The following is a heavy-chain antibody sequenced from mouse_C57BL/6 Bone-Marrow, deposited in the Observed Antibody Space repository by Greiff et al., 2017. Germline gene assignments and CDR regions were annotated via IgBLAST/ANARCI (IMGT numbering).Heavy chain of an antibody. V-gene: IGHV1-64*01. CDR3: ATAQSTWWGFAD. J-gene: IGHJ3*01. D-gene: IGHD3-2*02. CDR1: GYTFTSYW. Sequence: QVQLQQPGAELVKPGASVKLSCKASGYTFTSYWMHWVKQRPGQGLEWIGMIHPNSGSTNYNEKFKSKATLTVDKSSTTSYMQLSSLTSEDSAVYYFATAQSTWWGFADWGQGTLVTVSA. CDR2: IHPNSGST.